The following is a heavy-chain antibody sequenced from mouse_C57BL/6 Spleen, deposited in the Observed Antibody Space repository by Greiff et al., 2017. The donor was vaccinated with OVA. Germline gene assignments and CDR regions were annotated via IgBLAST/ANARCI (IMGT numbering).Heavy chain of an antibody. V-gene: IGHV5-17*01. CDR1: GFTFSDSG. CDR2: ISSGSSTI. D-gene: IGHD1-1*01. J-gene: IGHJ4*01. Sequence: EVKLEESGGGLVKPGGSLKLSCAASGFTFSDSGMHWVRQAPEKGLEWVAYISSGSSTIYYADTVKGRFTISSDNAKNTLFLQMTSLRSEDTAMYYCARSLLLRYLYYAMDYWGQGTSVTVSS. CDR3: ARSLLLRYLYYAMDY.